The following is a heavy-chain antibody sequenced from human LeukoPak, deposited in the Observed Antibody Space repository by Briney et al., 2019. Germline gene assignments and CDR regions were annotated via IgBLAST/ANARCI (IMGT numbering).Heavy chain of an antibody. J-gene: IGHJ4*02. CDR1: GYTFTDYY. Sequence: ASVKVSCKASGYTFTDYYMHWVRQAPGQGLEWMGWINPNSGGTNYAQKFQGRVTMTRDTSINTAYMGLTRLRSDDTAVYYCARARQRLGELSALDNWGQGALVTVSS. V-gene: IGHV1-2*02. CDR3: ARARQRLGELSALDN. D-gene: IGHD3-16*02. CDR2: INPNSGGT.